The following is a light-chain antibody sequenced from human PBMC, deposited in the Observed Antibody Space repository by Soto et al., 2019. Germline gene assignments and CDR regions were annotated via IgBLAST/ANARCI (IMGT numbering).Light chain of an antibody. Sequence: QSALTQPASVSGSPGQSITISCTATSSDVGSYNLVSWYQQHPGKAPKLMIYEGSKRPSGVSNRFSGSKSGNTASLTISGFQAEDEADYYCCSYAGSSTWVFGGGTKLTVL. J-gene: IGLJ2*01. CDR3: CSYAGSSTWV. CDR1: SSDVGSYNL. CDR2: EGS. V-gene: IGLV2-23*01.